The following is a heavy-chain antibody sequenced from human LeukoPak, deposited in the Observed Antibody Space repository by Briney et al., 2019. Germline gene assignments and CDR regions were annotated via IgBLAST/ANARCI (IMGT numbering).Heavy chain of an antibody. CDR3: ARLSGEYDAFDI. V-gene: IGHV3-23*01. CDR2: ISGSGGST. Sequence: GGSLRLSCAASGFTFSSYAMSWVRQAPGKGLEWVSAISGSGGSTYYADSVKGRFTISRDNSKNTLYLQMNSLRAEDTAVYYCARLSGEYDAFDIWGQGTMVTVSS. D-gene: IGHD3-10*01. CDR1: GFTFSSYA. J-gene: IGHJ3*02.